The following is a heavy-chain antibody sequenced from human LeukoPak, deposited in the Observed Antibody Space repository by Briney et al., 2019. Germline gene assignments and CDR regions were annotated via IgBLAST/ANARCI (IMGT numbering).Heavy chain of an antibody. CDR3: AKEIAVAGTPTFDY. CDR2: IWYDGSNK. CDR1: GFTFSSYG. V-gene: IGHV3-30*02. Sequence: RGSLRLSCAASGFTFSSYGMHWVRQAPGKGLEWVAVIWYDGSNKYYADSVKGRFTISRDNSKNTLYLQMNSLRAEDTAVYYCAKEIAVAGTPTFDYWGQGTLVTVSS. D-gene: IGHD6-19*01. J-gene: IGHJ4*02.